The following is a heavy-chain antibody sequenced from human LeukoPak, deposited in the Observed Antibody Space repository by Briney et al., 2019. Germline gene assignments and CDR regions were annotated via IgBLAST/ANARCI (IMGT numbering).Heavy chain of an antibody. D-gene: IGHD3-3*01. Sequence: SQTLSLTCTVSGVSISSGYYYRRWIRQHPGKGVEGIEYISYSGNPYYKPSIKSRVTISVDTSKSQFSLRLNSVTAADTAVYYCARTSPGVVTAFDYYGLDVWGQGTTVTVSS. V-gene: IGHV4-31*03. CDR1: GVSISSGYYY. CDR2: ISYSGNP. CDR3: ARTSPGVVTAFDYYGLDV. J-gene: IGHJ6*02.